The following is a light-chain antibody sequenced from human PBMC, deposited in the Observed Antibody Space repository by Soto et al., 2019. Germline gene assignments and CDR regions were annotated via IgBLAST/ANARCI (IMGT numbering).Light chain of an antibody. CDR1: QSLVYSDGNTY. CDR3: MQGTHWD. Sequence: DVVMTQSPLSLPVTLGQPASISCRSSQSLVYSDGNTYLNWFQQRPGQSPRRLIYKVSNRDSGVPDRFSGRGSGTDFTLKISRVEAEDVGVYYCMQGTHWDFGEGTRLAIK. CDR2: KVS. V-gene: IGKV2-30*01. J-gene: IGKJ5*01.